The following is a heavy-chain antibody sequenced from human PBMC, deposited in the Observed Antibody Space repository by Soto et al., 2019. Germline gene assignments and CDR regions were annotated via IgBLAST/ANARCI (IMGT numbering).Heavy chain of an antibody. D-gene: IGHD3-22*01. V-gene: IGHV4-59*11. CDR2: GYYSGST. J-gene: IGHJ4*02. Sequence: QVQLQESGPGLVKPSETLSLICTVSGGSISSHYWSWIRQPPGKGLAWIGYGYYSGSTNYYPSLKSRVTISVDTSKNQFSLKLRSVTAADAAVYHCARGDYSDSSGLYFDYWGQGTLVSVSS. CDR1: GGSISSHY. CDR3: ARGDYSDSSGLYFDY.